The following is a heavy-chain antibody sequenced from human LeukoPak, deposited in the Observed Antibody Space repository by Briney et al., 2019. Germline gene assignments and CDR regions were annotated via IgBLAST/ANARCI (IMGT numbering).Heavy chain of an antibody. CDR1: GLTFSSYG. D-gene: IGHD5-18*01. Sequence: GGSLRLSCAASGLTFSSYGMHWVRQAPGKGLEWVAVIWYDGSNKYYADSVKGRFTISRDNSKNTLYLQMNSLRAEDTAVYYCARGDTAMALDPWGQGTLVTVSS. J-gene: IGHJ5*02. CDR2: IWYDGSNK. CDR3: ARGDTAMALDP. V-gene: IGHV3-33*01.